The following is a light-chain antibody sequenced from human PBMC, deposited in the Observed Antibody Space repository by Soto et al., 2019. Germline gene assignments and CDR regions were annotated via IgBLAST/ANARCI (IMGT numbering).Light chain of an antibody. J-gene: IGKJ3*01. CDR2: GAS. Sequence: EIMMTQSPATLSVSLGERATLFCRASQNVRSNLAWYQQKPGQAPRLLIHGASSRATGIPDRFSGSGFGTEFTLTINILQSEDFAVYYCHQYNNWPPVFTFGPGTKVEI. CDR1: QNVRSN. CDR3: HQYNNWPPVFT. V-gene: IGKV3D-15*01.